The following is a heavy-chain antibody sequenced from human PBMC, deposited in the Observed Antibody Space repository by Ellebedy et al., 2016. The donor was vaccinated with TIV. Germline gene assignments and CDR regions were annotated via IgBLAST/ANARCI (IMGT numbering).Heavy chain of an antibody. CDR2: ISYDGSNK. D-gene: IGHD3-16*02. CDR1: GFTFNSYG. J-gene: IGHJ4*02. V-gene: IGHV3-30*18. CDR3: AKDGGSGVWGSYRYYDY. Sequence: GESLKISCAASGFTFNSYGMHWVRQAPGKGLEWVAAISYDGSNKYYADSVKGRFTISRDISKNTLYLQMNSLRAEDTAVYYCAKDGGSGVWGSYRYYDYWGQGTLVTVSS.